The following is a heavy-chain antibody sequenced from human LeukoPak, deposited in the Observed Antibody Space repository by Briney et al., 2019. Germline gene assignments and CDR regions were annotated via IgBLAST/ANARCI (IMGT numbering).Heavy chain of an antibody. CDR3: ARFFRRFDY. J-gene: IGHJ4*02. D-gene: IGHD3-3*01. CDR1: GGSISSNY. CDR2: IYYSGST. Sequence: SETLSLTCTVSGGSISSNYWSWIRQPPGKGLEWIGYIYYSGSTNYNPSLKSRVTISVDTSKNQFSLKLSSVTAADTAVYYCARFFRRFDYWGQGTLVTISS. V-gene: IGHV4-59*01.